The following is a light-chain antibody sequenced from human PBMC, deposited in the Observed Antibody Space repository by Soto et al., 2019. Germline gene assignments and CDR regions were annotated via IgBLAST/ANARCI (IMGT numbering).Light chain of an antibody. V-gene: IGLV2-8*01. J-gene: IGLJ2*01. Sequence: QSALTQPHSASGSPGQSVTISCTGTSSDVGGYNYVSWYQQHPGKAPKLMIYEVSKRPSVVPDRFSGSKSGNTASLTVSGLQAEDEADYYCSSYAGSNNFVVFGGGTKLTVL. CDR3: SSYAGSNNFVV. CDR2: EVS. CDR1: SSDVGGYNY.